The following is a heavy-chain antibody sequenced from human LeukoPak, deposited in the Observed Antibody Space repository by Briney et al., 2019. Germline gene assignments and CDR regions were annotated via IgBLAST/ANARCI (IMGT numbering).Heavy chain of an antibody. D-gene: IGHD3-10*01. CDR1: GFTVSSNY. V-gene: IGHV3-66*01. CDR3: ARDGYYYGANWYFDL. CDR2: IYSGGST. Sequence: GGSLRLSCAASGFTVSSNYMSWVRQAPGKGLEWVSVIYSGGSTYYADSVKGRFTISRDNSKNTLYLQMNSLRAEDTAVYYCARDGYYYGANWYFDLWGRGTLVTVSS. J-gene: IGHJ2*01.